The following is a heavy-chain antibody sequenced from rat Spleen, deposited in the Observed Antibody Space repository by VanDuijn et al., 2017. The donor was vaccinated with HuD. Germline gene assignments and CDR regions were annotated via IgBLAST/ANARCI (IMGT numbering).Heavy chain of an antibody. D-gene: IGHD1-4*01. J-gene: IGHJ2*01. CDR1: GFTFSDYN. V-gene: IGHV5S10*01. Sequence: EVQLVESGGGLVQPGRSLKLSCAASGFTFSDYNMAWVRQAPKKGLDWVATILYDGSRTYYRDSVKGRFTISRDNAKSTLFLQMDSLRSEDTATYYCATLTTRTWYFDYWGQGVMVTVSS. CDR2: ILYDGSRT. CDR3: ATLTTRTWYFDY.